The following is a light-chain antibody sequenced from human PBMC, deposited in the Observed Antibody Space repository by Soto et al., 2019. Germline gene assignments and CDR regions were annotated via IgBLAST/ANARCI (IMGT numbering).Light chain of an antibody. CDR2: GAS. CDR1: QRVSSSF. V-gene: IGKV3-20*01. CDR3: QQYGSSRLT. Sequence: EIVLPQSPGTLSLSPGERATLSCRASQRVSSSFLTWYQQKLGQAPRLLIYGASSRATGIPDRFSGSGSGTDFTLTISRLEPEDFAVYYCQQYGSSRLTFGGGTKVDIK. J-gene: IGKJ4*01.